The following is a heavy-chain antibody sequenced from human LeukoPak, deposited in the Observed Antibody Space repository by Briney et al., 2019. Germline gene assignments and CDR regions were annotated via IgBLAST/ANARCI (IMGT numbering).Heavy chain of an antibody. J-gene: IGHJ4*02. CDR2: IYFGGTT. CDR1: EFTVSSNY. Sequence: PGGSLRLSCAASEFTVSSNYMTWVHQAPGQGLEWVSVIYFGGTTYYADSVKGRFTISRHNSRNTLYLQMKSLRAEDTAVYYWSGVDPVMAYFLLLWGQGTLVTVSS. CDR3: SGVDPVMAYFLLL. V-gene: IGHV3-53*04. D-gene: IGHD5-18*01.